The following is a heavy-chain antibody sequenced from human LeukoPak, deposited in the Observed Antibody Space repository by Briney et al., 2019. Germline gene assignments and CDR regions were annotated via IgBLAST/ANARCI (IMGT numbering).Heavy chain of an antibody. J-gene: IGHJ3*02. CDR3: AGGGGNFDWLPYDAFDI. CDR2: ISGSGSST. Sequence: GGSLRLSCAASGFTFSSYAMSWVRQAPGKGLEWVSVISGSGSSTYYADSVKGRFTISRDNSKNTLYLQMNSLRAEDTAVYYCAGGGGNFDWLPYDAFDIWGQGTMVTVSS. V-gene: IGHV3-23*01. CDR1: GFTFSSYA. D-gene: IGHD3-9*01.